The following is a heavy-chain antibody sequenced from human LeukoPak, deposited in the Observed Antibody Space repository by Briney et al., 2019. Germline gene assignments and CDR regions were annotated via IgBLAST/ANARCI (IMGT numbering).Heavy chain of an antibody. V-gene: IGHV4-39*01. CDR1: GGSISSYY. CDR2: IYYSGST. CDR3: ATFDIVVVPAAEKLVDY. J-gene: IGHJ4*02. D-gene: IGHD2-2*01. Sequence: SETLSLTCTVSGGSISSYYWGWIRQPPGKGLEWIGSIYYSGSTYYNPSLKSRVTISVDTSKNQFSLKLSSVTAADTAVYYCATFDIVVVPAAEKLVDYWGQGTLVTVSS.